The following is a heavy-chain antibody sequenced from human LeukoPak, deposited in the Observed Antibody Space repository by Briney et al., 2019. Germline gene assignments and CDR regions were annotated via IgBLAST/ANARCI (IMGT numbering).Heavy chain of an antibody. Sequence: SETLSLTCTVSGGSISSSSYYWGWIRQPPGKGLEWIGSIYYSGSTYYNPSLKSRVTISVDTSKNQFSLKLSSVTAADTAVYYCARGEAYSGYDFDYWGQGTLVTVSS. D-gene: IGHD5-12*01. CDR3: ARGEAYSGYDFDY. CDR1: GGSISSSSYY. CDR2: IYYSGST. J-gene: IGHJ4*02. V-gene: IGHV4-39*07.